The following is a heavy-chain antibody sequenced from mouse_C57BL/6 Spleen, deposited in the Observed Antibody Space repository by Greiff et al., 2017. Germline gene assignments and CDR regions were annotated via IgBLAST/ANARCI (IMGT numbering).Heavy chain of an antibody. CDR2: IHPNSGST. CDR1: GYTFTSYW. Sequence: QVQLQQPGAELVKPGASVKLSCKASGYTFTSYWMHWVKQRPGQGLEWIGMIHPNSGSTNYDEKFKSKATLTVDKSSSTAYMQLSSLTSEDSAVYYCAPLRFYYFDYWGQGTTLTVSS. D-gene: IGHD6-1*01. J-gene: IGHJ2*01. V-gene: IGHV1-64*01. CDR3: APLRFYYFDY.